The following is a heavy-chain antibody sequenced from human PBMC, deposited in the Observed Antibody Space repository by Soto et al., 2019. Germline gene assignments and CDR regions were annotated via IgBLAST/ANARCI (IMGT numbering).Heavy chain of an antibody. CDR1: GYRFTSYW. J-gene: IGHJ5*02. D-gene: IGHD3-22*01. Sequence: GESLKISCSTSGYRFTSYWIAWVRQMPGKGLEWMGIIFPSDSDTRYSPSFQGQVTISADRSTSTVFLQWASLKASDTAVYFCARKDKSGYFNWFDPWGQGTLVTVSS. CDR2: IFPSDSDT. V-gene: IGHV5-51*01. CDR3: ARKDKSGYFNWFDP.